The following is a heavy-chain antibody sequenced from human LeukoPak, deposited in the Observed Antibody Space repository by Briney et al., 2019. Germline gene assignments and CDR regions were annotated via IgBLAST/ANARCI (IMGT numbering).Heavy chain of an antibody. CDR2: VSSDGDST. CDR3: ATNYRPFRSGADIFDL. V-gene: IGHV3-23*01. J-gene: IGHJ4*02. Sequence: GGSLRLSCAASGFMFTNYAMNWVRQAPGKGLEWVSTVSSDGDSTYVADSVKGRFTISRDNSKRSLYLQMNSLRAEDTAVYYCATNYRPFRSGADIFDLWGQGTLVTVSS. CDR1: GFMFTNYA. D-gene: IGHD4/OR15-4a*01.